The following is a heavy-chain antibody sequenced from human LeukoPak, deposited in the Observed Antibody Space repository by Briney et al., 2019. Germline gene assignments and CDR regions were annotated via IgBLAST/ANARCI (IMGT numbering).Heavy chain of an antibody. CDR3: ARGHWWCSTRRGCWFDP. CDR2: INHSGST. D-gene: IGHD2-8*02. J-gene: IGHJ5*02. CDR1: GGSFSGYY. Sequence: PSETLSLTCAVYGGSFSGYYWSWIRQPPGKGLEWIGEINHSGSTNYNPSLKSRVTISVDTSKNQFSLKLSSVTAADTAVYYCARGHWWCSTRRGCWFDPWGQGTLVTVSS. V-gene: IGHV4-34*01.